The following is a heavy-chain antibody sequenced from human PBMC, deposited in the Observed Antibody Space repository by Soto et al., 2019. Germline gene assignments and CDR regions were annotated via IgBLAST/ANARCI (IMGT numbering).Heavy chain of an antibody. CDR3: SRVPGP. CDR1: GGSFSGYY. V-gene: IGHV4-34*01. J-gene: IGHJ5*02. Sequence: SETLSLTCAVYGGSFSGYYWSWIRQPPGKGLEWIGYIYHSGSTYYNPSLKSRVTISVDRSKNQFSLKLSSVTAADTAVYYCSRVPGPWGQGTLVTVSS. CDR2: IYHSGST.